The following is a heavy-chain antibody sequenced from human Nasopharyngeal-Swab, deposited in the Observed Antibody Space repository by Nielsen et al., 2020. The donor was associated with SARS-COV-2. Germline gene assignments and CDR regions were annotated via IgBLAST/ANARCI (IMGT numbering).Heavy chain of an antibody. V-gene: IGHV4-4*02. CDR2: IYHSGST. D-gene: IGHD3-3*01. CDR3: ARGVPITLVGVVSSGGNQFDP. J-gene: IGHJ5*02. Sequence: SETLSLTCAVSGGSVSSSNWWSWVRQPPRKGLDWIGEIYHSGSTNYNPSLKSRVTISVDKSKNQFSLKLSSVTAADTAVYYCARGVPITLVGVVSSGGNQFDPWGQGTLVTVSS. CDR1: GGSVSSSNW.